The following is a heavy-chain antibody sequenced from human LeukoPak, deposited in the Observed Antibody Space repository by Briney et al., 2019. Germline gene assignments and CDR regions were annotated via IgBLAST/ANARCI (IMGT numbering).Heavy chain of an antibody. J-gene: IGHJ4*02. CDR1: GFTFSDYY. CDR3: TTDTIVVVPAALPRDY. CDR2: ISSSGSTI. V-gene: IGHV3-11*01. D-gene: IGHD2-2*01. Sequence: GGSLRLSCAASGFTFSDYYMSWIRQAPGKGLEWVSYISSSGSTIYYADSVKGRFTISRDNAKNSLYLQMNSLKTEDTAVYYCTTDTIVVVPAALPRDYWGQGTLVTVSS.